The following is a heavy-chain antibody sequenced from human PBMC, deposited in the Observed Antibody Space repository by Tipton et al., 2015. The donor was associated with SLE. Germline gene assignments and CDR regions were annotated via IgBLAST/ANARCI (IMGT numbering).Heavy chain of an antibody. D-gene: IGHD6-13*01. CDR3: ARAVGQQLVHFDY. V-gene: IGHV4-59*01. J-gene: IGHJ4*02. CDR2: IYYSGST. Sequence: LRLSCTVPGGSISSYYWSWIRQPPGKGLEWIGYIYYSGSTNYNPSLKSRVTISVDTSKNQFSLKLSSVTAADTAVYYCARAVGQQLVHFDYWGQGTLVTVSS. CDR1: GGSISSYY.